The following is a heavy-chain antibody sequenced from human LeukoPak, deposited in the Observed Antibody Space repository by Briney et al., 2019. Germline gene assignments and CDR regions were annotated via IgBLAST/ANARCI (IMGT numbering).Heavy chain of an antibody. CDR1: GFTFSSDW. CDR3: ARVPGYVGYFYGMDV. J-gene: IGHJ6*02. D-gene: IGHD2-15*01. V-gene: IGHV3-74*01. CDR2: INHNGVSR. Sequence: PGGPLRLSCAASGFTFSSDWMHWVRQAPGEGLVWVSRINHNGVSRAYADFVKGRFTMSRDDARGTVYLQMDSLSADDTAVYYCARVPGYVGYFYGMDVWGQGTTVTVSS.